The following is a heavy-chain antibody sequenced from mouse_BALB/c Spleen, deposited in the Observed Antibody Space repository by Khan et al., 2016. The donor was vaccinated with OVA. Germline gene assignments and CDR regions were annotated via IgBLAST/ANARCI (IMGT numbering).Heavy chain of an antibody. CDR3: IRDGAYHRNDGWFAY. V-gene: IGHV1-4*01. CDR2: INPSNGYT. CDR1: GYTFTSYT. Sequence: QMQLEESGAELARPGASVKMSCKASGYTFTSYTIHWIKERPGQGLEWIGYINPSNGYTNYNQKFKDKATLTTDKSSTPAYLQLSSLTSDDSAVYNGIRDGAYHRNDGWFAYWGQGTLVTVSA. D-gene: IGHD2-14*01. J-gene: IGHJ3*01.